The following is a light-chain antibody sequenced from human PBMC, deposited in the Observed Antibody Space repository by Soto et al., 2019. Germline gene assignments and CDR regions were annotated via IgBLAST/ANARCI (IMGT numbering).Light chain of an antibody. CDR3: NSYTTTSALV. V-gene: IGLV2-14*01. CDR1: SADIGSHDY. J-gene: IGLJ1*01. Sequence: QSALAQPASVSGSPGQSFTISCTGSSADIGSHDYVSWYQQHPGKVPKLIIYEVSKRPSGASDRFSGSKSGNAAYLSISGLQPEDEADYYCNSYTTTSALVFGTGTKATVL. CDR2: EVS.